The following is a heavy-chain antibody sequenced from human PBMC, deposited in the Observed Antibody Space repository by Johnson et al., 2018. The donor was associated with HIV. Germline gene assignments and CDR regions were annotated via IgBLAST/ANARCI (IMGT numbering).Heavy chain of an antibody. D-gene: IGHD4-11*01. Sequence: QVQLVESGGGVVQPGRSLRLSCAASGFTFSSYGMHWVRQAPGKGLEWVAVIWYDGSNIYYADSVKGRFTISRDNSKNTLYLQMNSLRAEDAAVYYCAKGHTPYSLYVDAFDIWGQGTMVTVSS. CDR2: IWYDGSNI. CDR1: GFTFSSYG. J-gene: IGHJ3*02. CDR3: AKGHTPYSLYVDAFDI. V-gene: IGHV3-30*18.